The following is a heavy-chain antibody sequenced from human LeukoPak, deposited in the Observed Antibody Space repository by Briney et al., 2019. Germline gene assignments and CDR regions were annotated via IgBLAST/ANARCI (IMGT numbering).Heavy chain of an antibody. J-gene: IGHJ4*02. CDR3: AGPFYDDSGSLSY. D-gene: IGHD3-10*01. CDR2: IKQDGSEK. CDR1: GFTFSSYW. V-gene: IGHV3-7*01. Sequence: GGSLRLSCAASGFTFSSYWMSWVRQAPGKGLEWVANIKQDGSEKYYVDSVKGRFTISRDNAKNSLYLQMNGLTAEDTAIYYCAGPFYDDSGSLSYWGQGTLVTVSS.